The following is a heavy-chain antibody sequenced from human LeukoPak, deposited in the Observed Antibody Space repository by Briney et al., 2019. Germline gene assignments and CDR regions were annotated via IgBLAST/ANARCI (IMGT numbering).Heavy chain of an antibody. CDR1: GYTFTGYY. Sequence: ASVKVSCKASGYTFTGYYMHWVRQAPGQGLEWMGWISAYNGNTNYAQKLQGRVTMTTDTSTSTAYMELRSLRSDDTAVYYCARIRMATVGPLDYWGQGTLVTVSS. CDR2: ISAYNGNT. D-gene: IGHD5-24*01. CDR3: ARIRMATVGPLDY. V-gene: IGHV1-18*04. J-gene: IGHJ4*02.